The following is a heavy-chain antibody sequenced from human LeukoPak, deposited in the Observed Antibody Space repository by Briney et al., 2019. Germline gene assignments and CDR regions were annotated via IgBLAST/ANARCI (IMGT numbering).Heavy chain of an antibody. CDR1: RGTFSSYA. Sequence: ASVKVSRKASRGTFSSYALSWVPQAPGQGLEWMGGIIPIFGTANYAQKFPGRGTITADKSTSPAYMGLSSLRSEDPAVCSCASSGDSGGWRYYYYYIDVRGNRDPG. V-gene: IGHV1-69*06. CDR3: ASSGDSGGWRYYYYYIDV. D-gene: IGHD6-19*01. CDR2: IIPIFGTA. J-gene: IGHJ6*03.